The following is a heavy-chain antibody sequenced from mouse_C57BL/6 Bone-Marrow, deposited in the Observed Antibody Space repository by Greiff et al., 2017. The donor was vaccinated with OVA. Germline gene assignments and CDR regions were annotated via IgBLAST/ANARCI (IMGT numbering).Heavy chain of an antibody. Sequence: QVQLQQSGAELARPGASVKLSCKASGYTFTSYGISWVKQSTGQGLEWIGEIYPRSGNTYYNEKFKGKATLTADKSSSTAYMELRSLTSEDSAVYFCARSDYYGSRHGYFDVWGTGTTVTVSS. J-gene: IGHJ1*03. D-gene: IGHD1-1*01. CDR3: ARSDYYGSRHGYFDV. CDR2: IYPRSGNT. V-gene: IGHV1-81*01. CDR1: GYTFTSYG.